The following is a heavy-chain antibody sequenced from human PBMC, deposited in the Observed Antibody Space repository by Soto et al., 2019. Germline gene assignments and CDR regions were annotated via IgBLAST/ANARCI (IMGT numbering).Heavy chain of an antibody. J-gene: IGHJ6*02. D-gene: IGHD5-18*01. CDR1: GGTFSSYA. V-gene: IGHV1-69*01. Sequence: QVQLVQSGAEVKKPGSSVKVSCNASGGTFSSYAISWVRQAPGQGLEWMGGIIPIFGTANYAQKFQGRVTITADESTSTAYMELSSLRSEDTAVYYCARDRYSYGEGGMDVWGQGTTVTVSS. CDR3: ARDRYSYGEGGMDV. CDR2: IIPIFGTA.